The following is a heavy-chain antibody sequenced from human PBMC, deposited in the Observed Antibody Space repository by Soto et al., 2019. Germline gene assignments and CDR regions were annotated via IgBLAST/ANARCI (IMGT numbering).Heavy chain of an antibody. J-gene: IGHJ6*02. D-gene: IGHD3-3*01. Sequence: QLQLQESGPGLVKPSETLSLTCTVSGGSISSSSYYCGWIRQPPGKGLEWIGSIYYSGSTYYNPSLMRRVTISVDPSKNQYSLKLSSVTAADTAVYYCARPRPSYYGVFGVVTLWGQGTTVTVSS. CDR2: IYYSGST. CDR1: GGSISSSSYY. V-gene: IGHV4-39*01. CDR3: ARPRPSYYGVFGVVTL.